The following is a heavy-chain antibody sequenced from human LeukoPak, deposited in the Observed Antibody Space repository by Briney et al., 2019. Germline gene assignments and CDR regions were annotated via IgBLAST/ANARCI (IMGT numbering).Heavy chain of an antibody. CDR2: ISGSGGST. D-gene: IGHD3-22*01. J-gene: IGHJ3*02. V-gene: IGHV3-23*01. CDR1: GFTFSSYA. CDR3: AKDQVRRITMIVVVLDAFDI. Sequence: GGSLRLSCAASGFTFSSYAMSWVRQAPGKGLEWVSAISGSGGSTYYADSVKGRFTISRDNSKNTLYLQMNSLRAEDTAVYYCAKDQVRRITMIVVVLDAFDIWGQGTMATVSS.